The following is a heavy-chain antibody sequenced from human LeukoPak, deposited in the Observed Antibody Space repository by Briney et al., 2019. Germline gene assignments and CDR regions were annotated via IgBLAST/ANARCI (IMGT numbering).Heavy chain of an antibody. Sequence: PSETLSLTCTVSGYSFDSGYYWGWIRQPPGKGLEWTANIYYSGSTSYNPSLKSRVTVSIDTSKNKFSLKLYSVSAADTALYYCARLYCISTSCYTIDYWGQGTLVTVSS. J-gene: IGHJ4*02. CDR1: GYSFDSGYY. CDR3: ARLYCISTSCYTIDY. D-gene: IGHD2-2*02. CDR2: IYYSGST. V-gene: IGHV4-38-2*02.